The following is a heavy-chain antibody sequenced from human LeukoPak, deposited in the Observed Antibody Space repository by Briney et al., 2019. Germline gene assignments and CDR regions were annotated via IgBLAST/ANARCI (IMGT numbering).Heavy chain of an antibody. Sequence: GGSLRLSCAASGFTFSTYSMHWVRQAPGEGLVWVSRNADSVKGRFTIPRDNAKNTLYLQMNSLRAEDTAVYYCTRRVDATRWYDPWGQGTLVTVSS. CDR1: GFTFSTYS. V-gene: IGHV3-74*01. CDR3: TRRVDATRWYDP. D-gene: IGHD2-15*01. J-gene: IGHJ5*02.